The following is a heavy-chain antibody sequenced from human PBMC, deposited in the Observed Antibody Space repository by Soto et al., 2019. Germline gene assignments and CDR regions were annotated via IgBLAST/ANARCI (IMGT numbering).Heavy chain of an antibody. J-gene: IGHJ6*02. D-gene: IGHD2-2*01. CDR1: GGSISSSKR. V-gene: IGHV4-4*02. Sequence: VQLQESGPRLVKPSGTLSLTCAVSGGSISSSKRWSWVRQLPGKGLEWIGEIYHSGSTNYNPSLKSRVTISVDKSKNQFSLKLSSVTAADTAVYYCARVVGGYYYGMDVWGQGTTVTVSS. CDR3: ARVVGGYYYGMDV. CDR2: IYHSGST.